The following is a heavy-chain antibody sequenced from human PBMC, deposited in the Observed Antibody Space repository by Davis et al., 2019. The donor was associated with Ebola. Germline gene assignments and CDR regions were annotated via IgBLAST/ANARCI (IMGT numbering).Heavy chain of an antibody. Sequence: ASVKVSCKASGYTFTSYDINWVRQATGQGLEWMGWMNPNSGNTGYAQKFQGRVAMTRNTSISTAYMELSSLRSEDTAVYYCARDLEDIVVVPEIVLDYWGQGTLVTVSS. CDR1: GYTFTSYD. J-gene: IGHJ4*02. CDR3: ARDLEDIVVVPEIVLDY. CDR2: MNPNSGNT. D-gene: IGHD2-2*01. V-gene: IGHV1-8*01.